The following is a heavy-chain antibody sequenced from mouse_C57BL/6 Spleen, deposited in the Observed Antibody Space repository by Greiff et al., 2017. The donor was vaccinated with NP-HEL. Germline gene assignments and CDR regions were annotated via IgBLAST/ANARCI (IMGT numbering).Heavy chain of an antibody. Sequence: QVQLKESGAELVKPGASVKMSCKASGYTFTSYWITWVKQRPGQGLEWIGDIYPGSGSTNYNEKFKSKATLTVDTSSSTAYMQLSSLTSEDSAVYYCARGGYYGNLDYWGQGTTLTVSS. V-gene: IGHV1-55*01. CDR1: GYTFTSYW. CDR2: IYPGSGST. D-gene: IGHD2-1*01. CDR3: ARGGYYGNLDY. J-gene: IGHJ2*01.